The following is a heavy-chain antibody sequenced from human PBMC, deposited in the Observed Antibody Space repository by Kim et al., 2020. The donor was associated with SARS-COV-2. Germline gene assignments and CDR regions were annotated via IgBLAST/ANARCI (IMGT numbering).Heavy chain of an antibody. CDR2: ISSDGKNK. CDR1: GFTFSSYA. D-gene: IGHD6-19*01. Sequence: GGPLRLSCAASGFTFSSYAMHWVRQAPGKGLEWVAVISSDGKNKYYADPVKGRFTISRDNSKKTLYLEMNNLRPEDTAVYYCAKDRSGWGDYYFYGLDVWGQGTTVTVSS. V-gene: IGHV3-30*18. CDR3: AKDRSGWGDYYFYGLDV. J-gene: IGHJ6*02.